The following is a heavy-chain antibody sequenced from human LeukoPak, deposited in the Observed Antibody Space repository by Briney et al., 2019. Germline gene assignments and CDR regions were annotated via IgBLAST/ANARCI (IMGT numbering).Heavy chain of an antibody. Sequence: SVKVSCKASGDTFSSYAISWVRQAPGQGLEWMGGIIPIFGTANYAQKFQGRVTITADKSASTAYMELSSLRSEDTAVYYCARVSTGTIDYWGQGTLVTVSS. D-gene: IGHD1-1*01. J-gene: IGHJ4*02. CDR1: GDTFSSYA. CDR2: IIPIFGTA. V-gene: IGHV1-69*06. CDR3: ARVSTGTIDY.